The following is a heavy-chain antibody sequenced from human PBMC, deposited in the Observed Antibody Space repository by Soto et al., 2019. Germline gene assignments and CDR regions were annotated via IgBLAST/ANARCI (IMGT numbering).Heavy chain of an antibody. Sequence: SGSTLVNPTQTLTLTCIFSGFSLIVYGLRVIWFRQPPGETLEWLALIHWNDDKRYSPYLKSRLTITKDTSKNQVVLTLTNLDPLDTGTYFCAHTKDSSGFLTSWGQGILVTVSS. CDR3: AHTKDSSGFLTS. J-gene: IGHJ5*02. CDR2: IHWNDDK. V-gene: IGHV2-5*01. CDR1: GFSLIVYGLR. D-gene: IGHD3-22*01.